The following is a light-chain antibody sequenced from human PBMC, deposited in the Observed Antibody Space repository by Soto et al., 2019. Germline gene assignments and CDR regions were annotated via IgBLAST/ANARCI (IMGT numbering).Light chain of an antibody. J-gene: IGKJ5*01. Sequence: DIEMTQSPASLSASVGDRVTISCRTSQTINNNLNWYQQRPGKAPKLLFYSSTSLMSGVPPRCSCSGSGTDFTLTISTLQPEEFATDVGQQTYFTPITVGQGTRLDIK. CDR1: QTINNN. CDR3: QQTYFTPIT. V-gene: IGKV1-39*01. CDR2: SST.